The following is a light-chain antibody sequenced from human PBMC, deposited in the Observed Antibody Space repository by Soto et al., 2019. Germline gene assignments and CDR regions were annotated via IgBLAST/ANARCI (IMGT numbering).Light chain of an antibody. V-gene: IGKV3D-15*01. J-gene: IGKJ1*01. CDR3: QQYDTWPRT. CDR1: QNVSSH. CDR2: GAS. Sequence: EIVMTQSPATLSVSPGGRVTPSCRASQNVSSHLAWYQHKPGQAPRLLTYGASSRAAAAPARFRGSGAGTEFTLTIRSLQSEEFAVYYCQQYDTWPRTFGPGSKV.